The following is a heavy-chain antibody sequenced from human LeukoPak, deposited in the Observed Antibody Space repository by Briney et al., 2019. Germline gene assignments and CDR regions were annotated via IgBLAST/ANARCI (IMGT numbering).Heavy chain of an antibody. CDR1: GGSFSGYY. D-gene: IGHD3-10*01. J-gene: IGHJ4*02. Sequence: SETLSLTCAVYGGSFSGYYWSWIRQPPGQGLEWIGEVNHRGSTNYNPSLKSRVTISVDTSKNQFSLKLSSVTVADTAVYYCARAGWYDSGSYPDSWGQGTLVIVSS. V-gene: IGHV4-34*01. CDR2: VNHRGST. CDR3: ARAGWYDSGSYPDS.